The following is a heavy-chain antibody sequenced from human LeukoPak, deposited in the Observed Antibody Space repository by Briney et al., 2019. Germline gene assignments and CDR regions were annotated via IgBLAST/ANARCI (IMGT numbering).Heavy chain of an antibody. D-gene: IGHD3-3*01. CDR3: AKGRGYDFWSGYSSFDY. CDR1: GFTFSSYG. J-gene: IGHJ4*02. CDR2: ISYDGSNK. V-gene: IGHV3-30*18. Sequence: GGSLRLSCAASGFTFSSYGMHWVRQAPGKGLEWVAVISYDGSNKYYADSVKGRFTISRDNSKNTLYLQMNSLRAGDTAVYYCAKGRGYDFWSGYSSFDYWGQGTLVTVSS.